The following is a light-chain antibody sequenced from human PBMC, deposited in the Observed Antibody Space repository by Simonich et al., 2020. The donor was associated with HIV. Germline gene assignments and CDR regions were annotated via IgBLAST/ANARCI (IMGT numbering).Light chain of an antibody. Sequence: QSALTQPASVSGSPGQSITISCTGTSSDVGGYNYVSWYPQHPGKAPKLMIYDVSKRPSGVSNRFSGSKSGNTASLTISGLQAKDEADYYCSSYTGSNTVIFGGGTKLTVL. CDR2: DVS. J-gene: IGLJ2*01. V-gene: IGLV2-14*01. CDR3: SSYTGSNTVI. CDR1: SSDVGGYNY.